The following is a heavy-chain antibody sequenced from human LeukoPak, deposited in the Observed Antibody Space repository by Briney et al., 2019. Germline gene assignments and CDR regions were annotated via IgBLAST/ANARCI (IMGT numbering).Heavy chain of an antibody. Sequence: GGSLRLSCAASGFTFNNYAMSWVRQAPGKGLEWVSAISGSGGSTYYADSVKGRFTISRDNSKNTLYLQMNSLRAEDTAVYYCAKAYFLMIVPTCYFDYWGQGTLVTVSS. D-gene: IGHD3-22*01. J-gene: IGHJ4*02. CDR2: ISGSGGST. CDR3: AKAYFLMIVPTCYFDY. V-gene: IGHV3-23*01. CDR1: GFTFNNYA.